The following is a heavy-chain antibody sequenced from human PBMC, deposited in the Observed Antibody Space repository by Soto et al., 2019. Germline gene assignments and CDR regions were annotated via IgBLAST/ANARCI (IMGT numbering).Heavy chain of an antibody. Sequence: QVQLVESGGGVVQPGRSLRLSCAASGFTFSSYGMHWVRQAPGKGLEWVAVIWYDGSNKYHAEAAKGRFTISKDNSKNTLYLQMNSLRAEDTAVYYCARDRSSDYWGQGTLVTVSS. CDR3: ARDRSSDY. V-gene: IGHV3-33*01. CDR1: GFTFSSYG. J-gene: IGHJ4*02. CDR2: IWYDGSNK.